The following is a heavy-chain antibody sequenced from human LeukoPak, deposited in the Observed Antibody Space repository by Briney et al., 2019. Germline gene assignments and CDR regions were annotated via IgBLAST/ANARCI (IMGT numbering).Heavy chain of an antibody. V-gene: IGHV4-34*01. D-gene: IGHD5-12*01. Sequence: SETLSLTCAVYGGSFSGYYWSWIRQPPGKGLEWIGEINHSGSTNYNPSLKSRVTISVETSKNQFSLKLSSVTAADPAVYYCARVARNWFDPWGQGTLVTVSS. CDR3: ARVARNWFDP. CDR2: INHSGST. CDR1: GGSFSGYY. J-gene: IGHJ5*02.